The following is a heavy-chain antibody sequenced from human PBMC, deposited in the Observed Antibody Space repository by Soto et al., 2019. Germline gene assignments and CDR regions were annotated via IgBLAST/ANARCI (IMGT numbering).Heavy chain of an antibody. Sequence: GGSLRLSCSASGFIFSNYALQWVRQTPGKGLEYVSAISSNGGSTYYADSVKGRFTISRDNSKNTLYLQMTSLRTEDTAVYYCVKARNWFINFPTHCGMDVRGQGTTVNVFS. V-gene: IGHV3-64D*08. CDR1: GFIFSNYA. J-gene: IGHJ6*02. CDR3: VKARNWFINFPTHCGMDV. D-gene: IGHD3-10*01. CDR2: ISSNGGST.